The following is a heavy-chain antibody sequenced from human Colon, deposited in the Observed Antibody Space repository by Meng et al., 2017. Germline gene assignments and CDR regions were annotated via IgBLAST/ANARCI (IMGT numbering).Heavy chain of an antibody. V-gene: IGHV6-1*01. Sequence: HVHLQQSVPELVKPSQTLSLTCAISGDSVSSKSAAWSWIRQSPSRGLEWLGRTNYRSKWYNDYAVSVKSRISINPDTSKNQFSLRLNSVTPEDTAVYYCASTENHFWGQGTLVTVSS. CDR3: ASTENHF. CDR2: TNYRSKWYN. J-gene: IGHJ4*02. D-gene: IGHD1-26*01. CDR1: GDSVSSKSAA.